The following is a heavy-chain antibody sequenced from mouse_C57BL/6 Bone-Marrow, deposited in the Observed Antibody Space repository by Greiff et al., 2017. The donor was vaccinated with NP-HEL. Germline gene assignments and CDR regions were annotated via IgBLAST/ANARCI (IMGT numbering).Heavy chain of an antibody. J-gene: IGHJ2*01. V-gene: IGHV1-50*01. Sequence: QVQLKQSGAELVKPGASVKLSCKASGYTFTSYWMQWVKQRPGQGLEWIGEIDPSDSYTNYNQKFKGKATLTVDTSSSTAYMQLSSLTSEDSAVYYCARLNYYFDYWGQGTTLTVSS. CDR1: GYTFTSYW. CDR3: ARLNYYFDY. CDR2: IDPSDSYT.